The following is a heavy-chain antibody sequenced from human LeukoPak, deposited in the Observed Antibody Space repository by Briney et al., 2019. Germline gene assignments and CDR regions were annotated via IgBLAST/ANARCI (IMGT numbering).Heavy chain of an antibody. D-gene: IGHD2-21*02. Sequence: SETLSLTCTVSGGSISNYYWSWIRQPPGRGLEWIGYIYYTGSTNYNPSLKSRVTISVDTSKNQFSLKLKSVTAADTAVYYCARGPQGVTAGHDAFDIWGQGTMVTVSS. CDR3: ARGPQGVTAGHDAFDI. CDR1: GGSISNYY. J-gene: IGHJ3*02. V-gene: IGHV4-59*01. CDR2: IYYTGST.